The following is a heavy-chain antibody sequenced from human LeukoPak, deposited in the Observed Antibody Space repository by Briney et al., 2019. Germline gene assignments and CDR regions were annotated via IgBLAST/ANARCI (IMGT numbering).Heavy chain of an antibody. CDR3: AVDFWSGPPSYYYYYMDV. CDR2: TIPVYGTT. D-gene: IGHD3-3*01. CDR1: GGTFSSNA. V-gene: IGHV1-69*05. J-gene: IGHJ6*03. Sequence: SVKVSCKASGGTFSSNAISWVRQAPGQGLEWMGGTIPVYGTTNYAQKFQGRVTITTDESTSTAYMELSSLRSEDTAVYYCAVDFWSGPPSYYYYYMDVWGKGTTVTVSS.